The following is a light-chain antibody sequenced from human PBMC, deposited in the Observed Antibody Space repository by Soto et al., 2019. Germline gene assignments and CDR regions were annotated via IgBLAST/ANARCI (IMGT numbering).Light chain of an antibody. Sequence: SVLTQRPSVSGAPGQRITISCTGSSSNIGTGYDVHWYQQLPGTAPKLLIYDNTNRPSGVPDRFSGSKSGTSASLAITGLQAEDEADYYCQSYDTSLSGSVFGGGTKLTVL. CDR1: SSNIGTGYD. CDR3: QSYDTSLSGSV. CDR2: DNT. J-gene: IGLJ2*01. V-gene: IGLV1-40*01.